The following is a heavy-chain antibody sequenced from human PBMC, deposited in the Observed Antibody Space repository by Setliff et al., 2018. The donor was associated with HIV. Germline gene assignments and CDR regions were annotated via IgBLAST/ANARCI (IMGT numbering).Heavy chain of an antibody. CDR2: IDWDEAK. J-gene: IGHJ4*02. CDR3: ARGSECLSYFDY. Sequence: GSGPTLVNPTQSLTLTCTFSGFSLSPRGMSVSWIRQPPGKALEWLARIDWDEAKYYSTSLKTRLTISKDTSKNQVVLTMTNMDPVDTATYYCARGSECLSYFDYLGPGTLVTVSS. D-gene: IGHD3-10*01. CDR1: GFSLSPRGMS. V-gene: IGHV2-70*11.